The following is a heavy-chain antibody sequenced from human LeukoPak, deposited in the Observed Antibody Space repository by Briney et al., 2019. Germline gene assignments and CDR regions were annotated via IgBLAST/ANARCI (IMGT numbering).Heavy chain of an antibody. V-gene: IGHV4-30-4*08. CDR2: IYYSGST. Sequence: SQTLSLTCTVSGGSISSGDYYWSWLRQPPGKGLEWIGYIYYSGSTNHNPSLKSRVTISVATSKNQLSLNSVSVTAADTAVYYCASEYGVTGTFWFDPWGQGTLVTVSS. CDR3: ASEYGVTGTFWFDP. J-gene: IGHJ5*02. D-gene: IGHD2-8*02. CDR1: GGSISSGDYY.